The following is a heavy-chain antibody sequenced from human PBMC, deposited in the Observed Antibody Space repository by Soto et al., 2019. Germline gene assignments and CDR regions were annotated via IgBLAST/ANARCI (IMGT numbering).Heavy chain of an antibody. D-gene: IGHD3-22*01. Sequence: TLSLTCAVSGGSISSGGYYSCWIRQHPGKGLEWIGYIYYSGSTYYNPSLKSRVTISVDTSKNQFSLKLSSVTAADTAVYYCASEGRYDSSGFDYWGQGTLVTVSS. V-gene: IGHV4-31*11. CDR3: ASEGRYDSSGFDY. CDR2: IYYSGST. J-gene: IGHJ4*02. CDR1: GGSISSGGYY.